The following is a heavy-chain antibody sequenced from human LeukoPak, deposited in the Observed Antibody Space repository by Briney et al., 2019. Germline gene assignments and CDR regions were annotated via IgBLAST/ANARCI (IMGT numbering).Heavy chain of an antibody. CDR2: ISSSSSYI. V-gene: IGHV3-21*01. D-gene: IGHD3-16*01. CDR1: GFTFSSYS. Sequence: PGGSLRLSCAASGFTFSSYSMNWVRQAPGKGLEWVSSISSSSSYIYYADSVKGRFTISRDNSKSTLYLQMNSLRAEDTAVYYCAKDRGGPAAFDIWGQGTMVTVSS. J-gene: IGHJ3*02. CDR3: AKDRGGPAAFDI.